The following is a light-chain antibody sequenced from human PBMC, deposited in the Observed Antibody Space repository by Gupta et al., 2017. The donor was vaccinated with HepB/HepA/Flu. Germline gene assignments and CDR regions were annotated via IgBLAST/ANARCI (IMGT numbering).Light chain of an antibody. CDR2: ANN. V-gene: IGLV1-44*01. Sequence: QSVLTQPPYASWTPVQRVTISCSGHSSNIGSNTVDWYQQFPGTAPKLLIYANNQRPAGVPDRFSGSRSDTSASLAISGLQSEDEADYYCATWDDSLNSPYVFGTGTKVTVL. CDR3: ATWDDSLNSPYV. CDR1: SSNIGSNT. J-gene: IGLJ1*01.